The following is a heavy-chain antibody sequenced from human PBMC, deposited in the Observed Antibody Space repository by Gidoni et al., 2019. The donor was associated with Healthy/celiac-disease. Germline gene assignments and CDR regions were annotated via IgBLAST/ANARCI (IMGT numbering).Heavy chain of an antibody. J-gene: IGHJ6*02. CDR1: GGSFSGYY. CDR2: INHSGIT. CDR3: ARGYVGTYYYYGMDV. Sequence: QVQLQQWGAGLLKPSETLSLTCAVYGGSFSGYYWSWIRQPPGKGLEWIGDINHSGITNYTPSLKSRVTISVDTSKNQFSLKLSSVTAADTAVYYCARGYVGTYYYYGMDVWGQGTTVTVSS. D-gene: IGHD2-8*01. V-gene: IGHV4-34*01.